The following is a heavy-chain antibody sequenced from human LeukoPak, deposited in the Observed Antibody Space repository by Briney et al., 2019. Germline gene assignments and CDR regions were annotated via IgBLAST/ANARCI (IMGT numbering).Heavy chain of an antibody. D-gene: IGHD5-18*01. J-gene: IGHJ4*02. CDR3: ARANGYSYVGVNY. V-gene: IGHV4-30-2*01. CDR2: IYHTGST. CDR1: GGSISGSGYY. Sequence: SETLSLTCTVSGGSISGSGYYWSWIRQPPGKGLEWIGYIYHTGSTYYNPSLASRVTISVDRSKNQFSLRLTSVTAADTAVYYCARANGYSYVGVNYWGQGTLVTVSS.